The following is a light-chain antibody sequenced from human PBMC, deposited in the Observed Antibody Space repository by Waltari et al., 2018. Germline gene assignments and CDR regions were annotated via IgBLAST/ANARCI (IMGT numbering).Light chain of an antibody. V-gene: IGKV3-20*01. J-gene: IGKJ1*01. CDR3: QNHERLPAT. CDR1: QSISKY. CDR2: AAS. Sequence: EVVLTQSPGTLSLSPGERATLSCRASQSISKYLVWYQQRPGQAPRLLIYAASTRATGIPDRFSGSGCGTDFSLTISRLEPEDFAVYYCQNHERLPATFGQGTRVEIK.